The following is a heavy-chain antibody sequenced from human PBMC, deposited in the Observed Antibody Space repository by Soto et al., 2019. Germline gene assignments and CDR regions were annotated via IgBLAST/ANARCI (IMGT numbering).Heavy chain of an antibody. CDR1: GYTFTAYH. CDR3: ARGDFDSSANYYAGWFDP. D-gene: IGHD3-22*01. Sequence: VQLVQSGAEVKEPGASVKVSCKASGYTFTAYHMQWVRQAPGQGLEWLGWINANSGVTKYAQKFQGRVTMTNDTSISTAYMELSRLGSDDTAVYYCARGDFDSSANYYAGWFDPWGQGTLVTVSS. V-gene: IGHV1-2*02. CDR2: INANSGVT. J-gene: IGHJ5*02.